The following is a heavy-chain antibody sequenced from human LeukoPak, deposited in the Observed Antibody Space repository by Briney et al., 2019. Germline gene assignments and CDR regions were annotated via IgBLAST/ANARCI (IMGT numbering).Heavy chain of an antibody. CDR2: ISGSGGST. CDR3: ATDILNYDFWRGYYMDV. V-gene: IGHV3-23*01. CDR1: GFTFSSYA. Sequence: PGGSLRLSCAASGFTFSSYAMSWVRQAPGKGLEWVSAISGSGGSTYYADSVKGRFTISRDNSKNTLYLQMNSLRAEDTAVYYCATDILNYDFWRGYYMDVWGKGTTVTVSS. J-gene: IGHJ6*03. D-gene: IGHD3-3*01.